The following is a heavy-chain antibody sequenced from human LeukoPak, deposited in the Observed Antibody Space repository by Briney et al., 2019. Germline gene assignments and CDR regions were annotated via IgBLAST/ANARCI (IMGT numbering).Heavy chain of an antibody. CDR3: AKGIAARFIGDYY. D-gene: IGHD6-6*01. Sequence: GGSLRLSCAASGFTFSSYGMHWVRQAPGKGLEWVAFIRYDGSNKYYADSVKGRFTISRDNSKNTLYLQMNSLRAGDTAVYYCAKGIAARFIGDYYWGQGTLVTVSS. CDR1: GFTFSSYG. CDR2: IRYDGSNK. J-gene: IGHJ4*02. V-gene: IGHV3-30*02.